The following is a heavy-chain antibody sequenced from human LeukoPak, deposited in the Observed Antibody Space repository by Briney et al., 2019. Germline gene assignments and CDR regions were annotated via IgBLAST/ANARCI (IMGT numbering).Heavy chain of an antibody. CDR3: ARAPLYYYDSSGSAFDY. V-gene: IGHV1-2*02. J-gene: IGHJ4*02. CDR1: GYTFTGYY. Sequence: GASVKVSCKASGYTFTGYYMHWVRQAPGQGLEWMGWINPNSGGTNYAQKFQGRVTMTRDTSISTAYMELSRLRSDDTAVYYCARAPLYYYDSSGSAFDYWGQGTLVTVSS. CDR2: INPNSGGT. D-gene: IGHD3-22*01.